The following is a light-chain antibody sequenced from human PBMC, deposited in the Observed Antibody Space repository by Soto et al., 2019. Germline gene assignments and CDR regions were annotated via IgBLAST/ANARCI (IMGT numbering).Light chain of an antibody. J-gene: IGKJ2*01. CDR1: QDITNY. Sequence: DIQMTQSPSSLSASVGDRVTITCRASQDITNYLVWFQQKPGKAPKSLIYAASRLQNGVPSKFSGSGSGTDFTLTINSLQPEDFATYYCQQYHSYPYTFGQGTNLEIK. CDR2: AAS. CDR3: QQYHSYPYT. V-gene: IGKV1-16*02.